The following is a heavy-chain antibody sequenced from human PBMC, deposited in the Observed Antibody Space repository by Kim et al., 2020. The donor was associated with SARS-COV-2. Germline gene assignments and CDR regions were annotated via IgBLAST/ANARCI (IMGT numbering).Heavy chain of an antibody. CDR3: ARGLPGIAAAGVDY. J-gene: IGHJ4*02. CDR1: GGSFSGYY. V-gene: IGHV4-34*01. CDR2: INHSGST. D-gene: IGHD6-13*01. Sequence: SETLSLTCAVYGGSFSGYYWSWIRQPPGKGLEWIGEINHSGSTNYNPSLESRVTISVDTSKNQFSLKLSSVTAADTAVYYCARGLPGIAAAGVDYWGQGTLVTVSS.